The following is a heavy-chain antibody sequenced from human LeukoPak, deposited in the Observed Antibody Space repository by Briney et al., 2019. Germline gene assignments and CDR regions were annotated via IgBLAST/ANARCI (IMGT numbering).Heavy chain of an antibody. CDR1: GGSISSSSYY. D-gene: IGHD2-21*01. V-gene: IGHV4-39*01. CDR3: ASHPLWPSDWFDP. Sequence: SETLSLTCTVSGGSISSSSYYWGWIRQPPGKGLEWIGSIYYSGSTYYNPSLKSRVTISVDTSKNQFSLKLSSVTAADTAVYYCASHPLWPSDWFDPWGQGTLVTVSS. CDR2: IYYSGST. J-gene: IGHJ5*02.